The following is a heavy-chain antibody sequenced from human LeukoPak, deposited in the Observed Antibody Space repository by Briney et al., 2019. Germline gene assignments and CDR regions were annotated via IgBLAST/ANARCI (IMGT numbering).Heavy chain of an antibody. D-gene: IGHD1-26*01. CDR3: ASLGDSIY. CDR2: IGKAGDT. Sequence: PGGSLRLSCAASGFPFTDYDMPWVRQATGGGLGWVSSIGKAGDTYYADSVKGRFTISRENANNHFYLQMNSLRAGDTAVYFCASLGDSIYWGQGTLVTVSS. J-gene: IGHJ4*02. CDR1: GFPFTDYD. V-gene: IGHV3-13*01.